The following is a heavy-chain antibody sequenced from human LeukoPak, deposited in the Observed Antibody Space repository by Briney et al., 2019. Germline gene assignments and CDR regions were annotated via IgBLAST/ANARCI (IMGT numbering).Heavy chain of an antibody. CDR1: GFTFSNAW. CDR3: AKLVLDKQQLVQGDNWFDP. CDR2: IKSKTDGGTT. Sequence: GGSLRLSCAASGFTFSNAWMSWVRQAPGKGLEWVGRIKSKTDGGTTDYAAPVKGRFTISRDNSKNTLYLQMNSLRAEDTAVYYCAKLVLDKQQLVQGDNWFDPWGQGTLVTVSS. J-gene: IGHJ5*02. V-gene: IGHV3-15*01. D-gene: IGHD6-13*01.